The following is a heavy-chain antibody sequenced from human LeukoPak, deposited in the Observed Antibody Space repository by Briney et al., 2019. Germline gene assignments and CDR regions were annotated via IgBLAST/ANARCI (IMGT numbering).Heavy chain of an antibody. V-gene: IGHV3-21*01. Sequence: GGSLRLSCAASGFTFSSYSMNWVRQAPGKGLEWVSSISSSSSYIYYADSVKGRFTISRDNAKNSLYLQMNSLRAEDTAVYYCAKDYDYVWGSYRYLNYWGQGTLVTVSS. CDR1: GFTFSSYS. J-gene: IGHJ4*02. CDR3: AKDYDYVWGSYRYLNY. CDR2: ISSSSSYI. D-gene: IGHD3-16*02.